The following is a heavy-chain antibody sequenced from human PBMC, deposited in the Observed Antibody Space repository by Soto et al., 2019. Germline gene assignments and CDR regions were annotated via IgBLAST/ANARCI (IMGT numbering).Heavy chain of an antibody. CDR2: IYYSGST. D-gene: IGHD3-22*01. Sequence: SETLSLTCTVSGGSISSGGYYWSWIRQHPGKGLEWIGYIYYSGSTYYNPSLKSRVTISVDTSKNQFSLKLSSVTAADTAVYYCARVNSNSSGYYWHYWGQGTLVTVSS. CDR3: ARVNSNSSGYYWHY. V-gene: IGHV4-31*03. CDR1: GGSISSGGYY. J-gene: IGHJ4*02.